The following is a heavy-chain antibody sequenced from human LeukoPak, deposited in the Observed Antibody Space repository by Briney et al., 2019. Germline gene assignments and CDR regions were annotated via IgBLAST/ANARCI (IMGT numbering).Heavy chain of an antibody. D-gene: IGHD2-2*02. J-gene: IGHJ3*02. CDR2: ISGSGGST. CDR3: AKDLRYCSSTSCYTDAFDI. Sequence: GGSLRLSCAASGFTFSSYAMSWVRQAPGKGLEWVSAISGSGGSTYYADSVKGRFTNSRDNSKNTLYLQMNSLRAEDTAVYYCAKDLRYCSSTSCYTDAFDIWGQGTMVTVSS. CDR1: GFTFSSYA. V-gene: IGHV3-23*01.